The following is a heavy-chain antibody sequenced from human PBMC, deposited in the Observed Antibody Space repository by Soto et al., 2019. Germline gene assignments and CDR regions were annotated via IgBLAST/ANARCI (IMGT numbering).Heavy chain of an antibody. CDR2: IKQDGSEK. V-gene: IGHV3-7*01. CDR3: AREAGYSSSWYLVVEEERRYYFDY. Sequence: EVQLVESGGGLVQPGGSLRLSCAASGFTFSSYWMSWVRQAPGKGLEWVANIKQDGSEKYYVDSVKGRFTISRDNAKNSLYLQMNCLRAEDTAVYYCAREAGYSSSWYLVVEEERRYYFDYWGQGTLVTVSS. CDR1: GFTFSSYW. D-gene: IGHD6-13*01. J-gene: IGHJ4*02.